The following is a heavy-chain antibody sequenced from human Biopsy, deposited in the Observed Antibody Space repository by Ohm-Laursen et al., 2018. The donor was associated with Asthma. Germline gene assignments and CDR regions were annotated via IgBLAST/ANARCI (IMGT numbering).Heavy chain of an antibody. CDR2: VNAGNGNT. V-gene: IGHV1-3*01. CDR1: GYTFINYA. Sequence: VASVKVSCKASGYTFINYAIHWVRQAPGQRLEWMGWVNAGNGNTKYSQKFQGRVTITRDTSASTAYMDLSSLRSEDTAVYYCARTYYDFLTGQVNDAFAICGQGTMVTVSS. CDR3: ARTYYDFLTGQVNDAFAI. D-gene: IGHD3-9*01. J-gene: IGHJ3*02.